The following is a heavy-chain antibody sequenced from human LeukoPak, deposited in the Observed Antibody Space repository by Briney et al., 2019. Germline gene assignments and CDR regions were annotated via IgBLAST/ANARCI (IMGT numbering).Heavy chain of an antibody. D-gene: IGHD4-11*01. CDR3: GRERLKDHSNPPPDYYYYYYMDV. Sequence: SSETLSLTCTVSGGSISSYYWSWIRQPAGKGLEWIGRIYTSGSTNYNPSLKSRVTMSVDTSKNQFSLKLSSVTAADTAVYYFGRERLKDHSNPPPDYYYYYYMDVWGKGTTVTVSS. V-gene: IGHV4-4*07. CDR1: GGSISSYY. J-gene: IGHJ6*03. CDR2: IYTSGST.